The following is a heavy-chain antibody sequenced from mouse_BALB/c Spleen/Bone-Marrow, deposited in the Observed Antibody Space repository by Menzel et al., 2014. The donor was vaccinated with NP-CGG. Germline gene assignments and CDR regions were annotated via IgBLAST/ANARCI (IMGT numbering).Heavy chain of an antibody. CDR1: GYTFTSYF. V-gene: IGHV1S56*01. Sequence: VQLQQSGPELVKPGASVKMSCKASGYTFTSYFIHWVKQRPGQGLEWIGWIYPGDGSTKYNEKFKVKTTLTADKSSSTAYMILSSLTSEDSAIYFCAYYRYDEYFDVWGAGTTVTVSS. CDR2: IYPGDGST. J-gene: IGHJ1*01. CDR3: AYYRYDEYFDV. D-gene: IGHD2-14*01.